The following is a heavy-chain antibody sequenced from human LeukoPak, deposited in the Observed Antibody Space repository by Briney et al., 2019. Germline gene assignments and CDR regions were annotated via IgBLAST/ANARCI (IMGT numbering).Heavy chain of an antibody. D-gene: IGHD6-6*01. CDR1: GFTFDDYA. Sequence: GGSLRLSCAASGFTFDDYAMHWVRQAPGKGLEWVSGISWNSGSIGYAGSVMGRFTISRDNAKNSLYLQMNSLRAEDTAVYYCARGSEGSSLNWLDPWGQGTLVTVSS. CDR2: ISWNSGSI. V-gene: IGHV3-9*01. CDR3: ARGSEGSSLNWLDP. J-gene: IGHJ5*02.